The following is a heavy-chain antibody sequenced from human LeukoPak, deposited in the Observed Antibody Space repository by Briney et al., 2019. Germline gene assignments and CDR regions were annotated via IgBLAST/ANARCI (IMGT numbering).Heavy chain of an antibody. Sequence: KPGGSLRLSCAASGFTFSSYSMNWVRQAPGKGLEWVSSISSSSSYIYYADSVKGRFTISRDNAKNSLYLQMNSPRAEDTAVYYCASHLPYSSGWSSFDYRGQGTLVTVSS. CDR3: ASHLPYSSGWSSFDY. CDR2: ISSSSSYI. CDR1: GFTFSSYS. J-gene: IGHJ4*02. V-gene: IGHV3-21*01. D-gene: IGHD6-19*01.